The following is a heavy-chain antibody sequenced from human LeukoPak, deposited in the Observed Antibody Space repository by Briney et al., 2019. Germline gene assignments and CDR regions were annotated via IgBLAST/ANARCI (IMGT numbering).Heavy chain of an antibody. D-gene: IGHD1-26*01. CDR2: ISGSGAST. CDR1: GSTFNSYT. CDR3: AKVRAPVGGPTSFDY. V-gene: IGHV3-23*01. J-gene: IGHJ4*02. Sequence: GGSLRLSCAASGSTFNSYTMSWVRQAPGKGLEWVSAISGSGASTYYADSVKGRFTISRDNSKNTLYLQMNSLRAEDTAVYYCAKVRAPVGGPTSFDYWGQGTLVTVSS.